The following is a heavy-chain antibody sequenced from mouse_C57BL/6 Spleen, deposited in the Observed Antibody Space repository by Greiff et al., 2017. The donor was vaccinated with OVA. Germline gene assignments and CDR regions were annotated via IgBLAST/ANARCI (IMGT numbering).Heavy chain of an antibody. D-gene: IGHD2-3*01. V-gene: IGHV1-80*01. J-gene: IGHJ2*01. CDR3: ARGRYDGYYPFDY. CDR1: GYAFSSYW. Sequence: QVQLQQSGAELVKPGASVKISCKASGYAFSSYWMNWVKQRPGKGLEWIGQIYPGDGDTNYNGKFKGKATLTADKSSSTAYMQLSSLTSEDSAVYFCARGRYDGYYPFDYWGQGTTLTVSS. CDR2: IYPGDGDT.